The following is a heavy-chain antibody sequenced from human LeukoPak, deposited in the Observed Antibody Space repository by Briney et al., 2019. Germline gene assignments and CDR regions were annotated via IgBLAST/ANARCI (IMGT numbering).Heavy chain of an antibody. Sequence: ASVKVSCKASGYTFTGYDINWVRQATGQGLEWMGWMNPNSGNTGYAQKFQGRVTMTRNTSISTAYMELNSLRSEDTAVYYCARARSYRYCSGGSCYSKYNWFDPWGQGTLVTVSS. D-gene: IGHD2-15*01. V-gene: IGHV1-8*01. CDR1: GYTFTGYD. CDR3: ARARSYRYCSGGSCYSKYNWFDP. CDR2: MNPNSGNT. J-gene: IGHJ5*02.